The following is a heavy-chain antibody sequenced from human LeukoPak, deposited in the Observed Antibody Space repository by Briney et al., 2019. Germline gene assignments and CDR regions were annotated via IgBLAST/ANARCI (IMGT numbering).Heavy chain of an antibody. V-gene: IGHV1-8*01. CDR3: ARGRFALL. CDR2: MNPNSGNT. Sequence: EASVKVSCKASGYTFTTYDINWVRQAAGQGLEWMEWMNPNSGNTGYAQKFQGRVTMTRNTSINTAYIEVSSLRFEDTAIYYCARGRFALLWGQGTMVTASS. J-gene: IGHJ3*01. CDR1: GYTFTTYD.